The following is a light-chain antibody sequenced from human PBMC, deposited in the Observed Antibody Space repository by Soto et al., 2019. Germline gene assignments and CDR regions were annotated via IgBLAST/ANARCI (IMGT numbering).Light chain of an antibody. CDR2: EVS. V-gene: IGLV2-14*01. CDR3: SSYTSSSTRV. Sequence: QAALTQRASVSGSPGQSITISCTGTSSDVGGYNYVSWYQQHPGKAPKLMIYEVSNRPSAVSNRFSGSKSGNTASLTISGLQAEDEADYYCSSYTSSSTRVFGTGTKVTVL. CDR1: SSDVGGYNY. J-gene: IGLJ1*01.